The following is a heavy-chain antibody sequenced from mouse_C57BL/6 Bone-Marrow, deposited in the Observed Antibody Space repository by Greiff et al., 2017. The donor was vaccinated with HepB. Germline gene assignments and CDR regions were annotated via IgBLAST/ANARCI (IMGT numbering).Heavy chain of an antibody. CDR1: GYTFTSYT. D-gene: IGHD2-2*01. Sequence: QVQLQQSGAELARPGDSVKMSCKASGYTFTSYTMHWVKQRPGQGLEWIGYINPSSGYTKYNQKFKDKATLTADKSSSTAYMQLSSLTSEDSAVYYCARSTMVTRGFAYWGQGTLVTVSA. CDR2: INPSSGYT. V-gene: IGHV1-4*01. CDR3: ARSTMVTRGFAY. J-gene: IGHJ3*01.